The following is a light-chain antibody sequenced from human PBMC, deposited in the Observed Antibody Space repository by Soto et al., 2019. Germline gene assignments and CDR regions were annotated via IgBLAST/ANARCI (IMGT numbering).Light chain of an antibody. CDR1: SSDIGAYNS. CDR2: EVS. Sequence: QSALTQPASVSGCPGQSITISCTGTSSDIGAYNSVSWYQQHPGKAPKLMIYEVSNRPSGVSNRFSASKSGNTASLTISGLQAEDEADYYCSSRTTSNPYVFGTGTKLTVL. J-gene: IGLJ1*01. CDR3: SSRTTSNPYV. V-gene: IGLV2-14*01.